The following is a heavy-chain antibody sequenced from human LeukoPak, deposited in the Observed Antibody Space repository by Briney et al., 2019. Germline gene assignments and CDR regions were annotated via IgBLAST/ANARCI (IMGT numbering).Heavy chain of an antibody. CDR3: ARTSYDSSGYPFDY. Sequence: SGPALVKPTRTLTLTCTFSGFSLSTSGMCVSWIRQPPGKALEWLARIDWDDDKYYSTSLKTRLTISKDTSKNQVVLTMTNMDPVDTATYYCARTSYDSSGYPFDYWGQGTLVTVSS. CDR2: IDWDDDK. CDR1: GFSLSTSGMC. J-gene: IGHJ4*02. D-gene: IGHD3-22*01. V-gene: IGHV2-70*11.